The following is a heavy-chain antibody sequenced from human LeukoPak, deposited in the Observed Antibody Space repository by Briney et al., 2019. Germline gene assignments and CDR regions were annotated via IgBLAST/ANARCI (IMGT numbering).Heavy chain of an antibody. CDR2: IVVGSGNT. CDR1: GFTFTSSA. V-gene: IGHV1-58*01. CDR3: ARDARGGIAVAGPNFDY. D-gene: IGHD6-19*01. J-gene: IGHJ4*02. Sequence: SVKVSCKASGFTFTSSAVQWVRQARGQRLEWIGWIVVGSGNTNYAQKFQERVTITRDMSTSTAYMELSSLRSEDTAVYYCARDARGGIAVAGPNFDYWGQGTLVTVSS.